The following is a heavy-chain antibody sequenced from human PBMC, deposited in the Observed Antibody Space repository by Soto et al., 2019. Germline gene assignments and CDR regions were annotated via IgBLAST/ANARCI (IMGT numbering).Heavy chain of an antibody. V-gene: IGHV1-69*01. CDR3: AGDPTMVRGVMNYYYGMDV. J-gene: IGHJ6*02. Sequence: QVQLVQSGAEVKKPGSSVKVSCKASGGTFSSYAISWVRQAPGQGLEWMGGIIPIFGTANYAQKFQGRDTITADESTSTAYMELSSLRSEDTAVYYCAGDPTMVRGVMNYYYGMDVWGQGTTVTVSS. D-gene: IGHD3-10*01. CDR2: IIPIFGTA. CDR1: GGTFSSYA.